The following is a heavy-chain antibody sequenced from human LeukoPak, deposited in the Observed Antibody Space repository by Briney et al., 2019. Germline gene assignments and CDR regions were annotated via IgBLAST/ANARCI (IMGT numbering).Heavy chain of an antibody. D-gene: IGHD6-6*01. CDR3: ARSPSRAYFDS. CDR2: IYGGGDT. J-gene: IGHJ4*02. Sequence: PGGSLRLSCAVSGFTVSSNYMSWVRQAPGKGLEWVSVIYGGGDTYYADSVKGRFSISRDNSKNTLYLQMNSLRAEDTAVYYCARSPSRAYFDSWGQGTLVTVSS. CDR1: GFTVSSNY. V-gene: IGHV3-66*01.